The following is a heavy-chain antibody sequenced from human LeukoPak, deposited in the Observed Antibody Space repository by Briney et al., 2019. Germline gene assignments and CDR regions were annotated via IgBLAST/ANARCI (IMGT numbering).Heavy chain of an antibody. CDR3: AKGTGGGNRYYYYYYGMDV. CDR2: ISYDGSNK. CDR1: GFTFSSHG. V-gene: IGHV3-30*18. D-gene: IGHD4-23*01. J-gene: IGHJ6*02. Sequence: GGSLRLSCSASGFTFSSHGMHWVRQAPGKGLEWVAVISYDGSNKYYADSVKGRFTISRDNSKNTLYLQMNSLRAEDTAVYYCAKGTGGGNRYYYYYYGMDVWGQGTTVTVSS.